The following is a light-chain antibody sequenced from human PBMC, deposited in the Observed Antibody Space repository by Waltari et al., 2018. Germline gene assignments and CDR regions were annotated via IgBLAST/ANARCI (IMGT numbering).Light chain of an antibody. Sequence: EIVLTQTPGALSLCPGERVPLSCRASQRVDRNYLAWYQQKPGQAPMLVIYGSISRATGVPDRFSGSGSGTDFTLTSNRLEPEDVGVYYCQQYSSSPLTFGPGTTVDIK. V-gene: IGKV3-20*01. J-gene: IGKJ3*01. CDR3: QQYSSSPLT. CDR2: GSI. CDR1: QRVDRNY.